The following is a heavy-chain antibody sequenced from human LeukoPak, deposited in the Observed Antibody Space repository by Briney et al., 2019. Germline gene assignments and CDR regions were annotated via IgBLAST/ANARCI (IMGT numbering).Heavy chain of an antibody. CDR3: YGYCSGGSCYSLEEYFQH. V-gene: IGHV4-39*01. D-gene: IGHD2-15*01. CDR2: TYYSGST. CDR1: GGSISSSSYY. Sequence: SETLSLTCTVSGGSISSSSYYWGWIRQPPGKGLEWMGSTYYSGSTYYNPSLKSRATISVDTSKNQFSLKLSSVTAADTAVYYCYGYCSGGSCYSLEEYFQHWGQGTLVTVSS. J-gene: IGHJ1*01.